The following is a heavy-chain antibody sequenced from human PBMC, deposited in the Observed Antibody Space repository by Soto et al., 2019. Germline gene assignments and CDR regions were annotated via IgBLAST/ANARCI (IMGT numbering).Heavy chain of an antibody. CDR1: GFTFNSFA. D-gene: IGHD1-1*01. Sequence: PGGSLRLSCVASGFTFNSFAMSWVRQAPGKGLEWVSAISGRGAGTYYADSVKGRFTISRDNSKNTLYLQMNSLRAEDTAVYYCAKLGTEGDWTFYYGGQGTLVTVSS. V-gene: IGHV3-23*01. J-gene: IGHJ4*02. CDR3: AKLGTEGDWTFYY. CDR2: ISGRGAGT.